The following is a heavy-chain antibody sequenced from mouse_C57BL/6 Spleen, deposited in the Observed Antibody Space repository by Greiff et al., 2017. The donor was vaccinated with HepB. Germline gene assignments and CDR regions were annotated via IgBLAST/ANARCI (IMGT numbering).Heavy chain of an antibody. Sequence: QVQLQQSGAELVKPGASVKLSCKASGYTFTSYWMHWVKQRPGQGLEWIGMIHPNSGSTNYNEKFKSKATLTVDKSSSTAYMQLSSLTSEDSAVYYCARGYYGTLDWYFDVWGTGTTVTVSS. CDR3: ARGYYGTLDWYFDV. CDR2: IHPNSGST. D-gene: IGHD1-1*01. V-gene: IGHV1-64*01. J-gene: IGHJ1*03. CDR1: GYTFTSYW.